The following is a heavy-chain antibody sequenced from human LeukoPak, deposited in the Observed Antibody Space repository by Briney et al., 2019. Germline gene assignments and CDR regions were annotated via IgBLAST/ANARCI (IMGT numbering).Heavy chain of an antibody. CDR3: ARAAYGSGSNFDY. Sequence: SETLSLTCTVSGDSISSGGYYWSWIRQHPGKGLEWTGHIYYSGSTYYNPSLKSRVTISVDTSKNQFSLKLSSVTAADTAVYYCARAAYGSGSNFDYWGQGTLVTVSS. J-gene: IGHJ4*02. V-gene: IGHV4-31*03. CDR2: IYYSGST. CDR1: GDSISSGGYY. D-gene: IGHD3-10*01.